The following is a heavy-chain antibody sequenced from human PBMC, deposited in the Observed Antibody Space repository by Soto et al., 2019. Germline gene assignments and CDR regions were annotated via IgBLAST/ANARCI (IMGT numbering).Heavy chain of an antibody. V-gene: IGHV1-2*02. CDR2: INPNSGGT. Sequence: SLNVSCPISGHALPALSIHWVRQASVQGLEWMGWINPNSGGTNYAQKFQGRVTMTRDTSISTAYMELSRLRSDDTAVYYCARDLIWYSSGWVFDYWGQGTLVTVSS. J-gene: IGHJ4*02. D-gene: IGHD6-19*01. CDR3: ARDLIWYSSGWVFDY. CDR1: GHALPALS.